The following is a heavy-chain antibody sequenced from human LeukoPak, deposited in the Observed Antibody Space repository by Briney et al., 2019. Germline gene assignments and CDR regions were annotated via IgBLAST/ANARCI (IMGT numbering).Heavy chain of an antibody. J-gene: IGHJ6*04. CDR1: GFTVSSNY. CDR3: ARDQGIRWFGEPPVRMDV. Sequence: GGSLRLSCAASGFTVSSNYMSWVRQAPGKGLEWVSVIYSGGSTYYADSVKGRFTISRDNSKNTLYLQMNSLRAEDTAVYYCARDQGIRWFGEPPVRMDVWGKGTTVTISS. CDR2: IYSGGST. D-gene: IGHD3-10*01. V-gene: IGHV3-66*01.